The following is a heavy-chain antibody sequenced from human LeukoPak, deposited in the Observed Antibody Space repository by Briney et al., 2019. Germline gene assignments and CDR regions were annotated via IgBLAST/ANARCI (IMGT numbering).Heavy chain of an antibody. CDR3: AKESPSDSRGARKYYFDF. Sequence: PGGSVRLSCAASGFTFSSYAMGWVRQAPGKGLEWVSAISGSDGRTFYADSVKGRFTISRDNSKNTLYVQMNSLRAEDTALYYCAKESPSDSRGARKYYFDFWGRGTLVTVSS. CDR2: ISGSDGRT. CDR1: GFTFSSYA. D-gene: IGHD3-22*01. V-gene: IGHV3-23*01. J-gene: IGHJ4*02.